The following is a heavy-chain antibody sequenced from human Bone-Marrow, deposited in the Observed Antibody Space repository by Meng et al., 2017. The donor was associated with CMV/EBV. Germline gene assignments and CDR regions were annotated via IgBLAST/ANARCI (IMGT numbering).Heavy chain of an antibody. CDR1: GITFSSYG. Sequence: GESLKIPCAASGITFSSYGMHWVRQAPGKGLEGVAFIHYDGSSASYADFVKGRFTISRANSKKTLYLQMSSLRTEDTAVYYCSRDGSTSLFHYHGMDVWGQGTTVTGSS. CDR2: IHYDGSSA. D-gene: IGHD6-13*01. V-gene: IGHV3-30*02. J-gene: IGHJ6*02. CDR3: SRDGSTSLFHYHGMDV.